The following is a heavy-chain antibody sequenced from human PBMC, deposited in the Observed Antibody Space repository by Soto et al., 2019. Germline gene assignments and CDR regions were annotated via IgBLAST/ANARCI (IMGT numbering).Heavy chain of an antibody. CDR2: INSVGTT. Sequence: EVQLVESGGGLVQPGGSLRLSCAASGFTFSPYYMHWVRQVPGQGLVWVSYINSVGTTSYADSVRGRFTVSRDNAKNTLYLEMNSLTGEDTALYYCARGGFSSTSCLDVWGEGTTVTVSS. J-gene: IGHJ6*04. CDR3: ARGGFSSTSCLDV. CDR1: GFTFSPYY. V-gene: IGHV3-74*01. D-gene: IGHD2-2*01.